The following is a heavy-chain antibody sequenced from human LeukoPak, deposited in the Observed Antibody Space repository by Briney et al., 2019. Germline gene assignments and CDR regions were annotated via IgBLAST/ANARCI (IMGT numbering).Heavy chain of an antibody. J-gene: IGHJ4*02. Sequence: GESLKISCKGSGYSFTSYWIGWVRQMPGKGLEWMGIIYPGDSDTRYSPSFQGQATIPADKSISTAYLQWSSLKATDTAMYYCARLWKISGSGEFDYWGQGTLVTVSS. V-gene: IGHV5-51*01. CDR1: GYSFTSYW. CDR2: IYPGDSDT. CDR3: ARLWKISGSGEFDY. D-gene: IGHD2-15*01.